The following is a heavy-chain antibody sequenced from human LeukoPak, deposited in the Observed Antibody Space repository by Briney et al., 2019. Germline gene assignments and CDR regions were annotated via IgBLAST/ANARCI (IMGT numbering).Heavy chain of an antibody. CDR3: ARDVQYYYHSRGPSGAFDI. Sequence: GGSLRLSCAASGFTFSNAWMSWVRQAPGKGLEWLSVLYSGGSANYADSVKGRFTFSRDNSMNTLYLQMNSLRAEDTAVYYCARDVQYYYHSRGPSGAFDIWGQGTMVTVSS. J-gene: IGHJ3*02. CDR1: GFTFSNAW. CDR2: LYSGGSA. D-gene: IGHD3-22*01. V-gene: IGHV3-66*01.